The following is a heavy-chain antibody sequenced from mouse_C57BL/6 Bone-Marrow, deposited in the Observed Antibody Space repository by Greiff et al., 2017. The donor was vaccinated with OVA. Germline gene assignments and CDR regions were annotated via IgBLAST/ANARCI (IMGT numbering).Heavy chain of an antibody. CDR2: IYPGDGGT. D-gene: IGHD1-1*01. V-gene: IGHV1-82*01. J-gene: IGHJ2*01. CDR3: ARFYYGSRYFDY. CDR1: GYAFSSSW. Sequence: VMLVESGPELVKPGASVKISCKASGYAFSSSWMNWVKQRPGKGLEWIGRIYPGDGGTNYNGKFKGKATLTADKSSSTAYMQLSSLTSEDSAVYFCARFYYGSRYFDYWGQGTTLTVSS.